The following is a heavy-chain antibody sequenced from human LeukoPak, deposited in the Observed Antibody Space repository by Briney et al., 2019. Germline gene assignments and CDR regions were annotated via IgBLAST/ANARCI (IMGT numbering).Heavy chain of an antibody. CDR3: AKEVLPPLDIVVVPAAGPPDY. D-gene: IGHD2-2*03. CDR2: IRYDGSNK. CDR1: GFTFSSYG. V-gene: IGHV3-30*02. J-gene: IGHJ4*02. Sequence: GGSLRLSCAASGFTFSSYGMHWFRQAPGKGLEWVSFIRYDGSNKYYADSVKGRFTISRDNSKNTLYLQMNSPRAEDTAVYYCAKEVLPPLDIVVVPAAGPPDYWGQGTLVTVSS.